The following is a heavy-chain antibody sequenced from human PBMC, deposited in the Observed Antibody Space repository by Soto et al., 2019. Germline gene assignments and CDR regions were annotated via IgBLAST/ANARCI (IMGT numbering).Heavy chain of an antibody. Sequence: GGSLRLSCAASGFTFSSYSMNWVRQAPGKGLEWVSSISSSSSFIYQADSLKGRFTISRDNAKNSLSLQMISLRAEDKAVYYCARARDWYFDLWGRGTLVTVSS. J-gene: IGHJ2*01. V-gene: IGHV3-21*01. CDR1: GFTFSSYS. D-gene: IGHD3-10*01. CDR2: ISSSSSFI. CDR3: ARARDWYFDL.